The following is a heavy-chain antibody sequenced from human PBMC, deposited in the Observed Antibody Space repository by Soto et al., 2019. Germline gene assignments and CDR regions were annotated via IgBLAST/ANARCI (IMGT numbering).Heavy chain of an antibody. V-gene: IGHV3-30-3*01. Sequence: VQLVESGGGVVQPGRSLRLSCAASGFTFSSYAMHWVRQAPGKGLEWVAVISYDGSNKYYADSVKGRFTISRDNSKNTLYLQMNSLRAEDTAVYYCARDQEWVAVAGTFDYWGQGTLVTVSS. CDR3: ARDQEWVAVAGTFDY. CDR2: ISYDGSNK. D-gene: IGHD6-19*01. J-gene: IGHJ4*02. CDR1: GFTFSSYA.